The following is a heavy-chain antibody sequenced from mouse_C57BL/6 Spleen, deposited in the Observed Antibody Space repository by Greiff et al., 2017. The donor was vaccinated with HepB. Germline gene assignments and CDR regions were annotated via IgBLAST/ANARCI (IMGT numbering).Heavy chain of an antibody. CDR3: ARDGYDGGYFDV. CDR1: GFTFSDYG. D-gene: IGHD2-2*01. V-gene: IGHV5-17*01. J-gene: IGHJ1*03. Sequence: EVKLMESGGGLVKPGGSLKLSCAASGFTFSDYGMHWVRQAPEKGLEWVAYISSGSSTIYYADTVKGRFTISRDNAKNTLFLQMTSLRSEDTAMYYCARDGYDGGYFDVWGTGTTVTVSS. CDR2: ISSGSSTI.